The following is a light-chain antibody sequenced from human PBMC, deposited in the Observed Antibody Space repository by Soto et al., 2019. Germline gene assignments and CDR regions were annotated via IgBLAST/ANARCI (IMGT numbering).Light chain of an antibody. CDR3: QQTFSRPYT. Sequence: DIQMTQSPSSLSASVGDRVTITYRASQIVRSNLNWYQQKPGKVPELLIYAASTLQPGVPSRFRGSGSGTDFTLTVSSLQPEDFATYHCQQTFSRPYTFGQGTKLEIE. CDR2: AAS. J-gene: IGKJ2*01. V-gene: IGKV1-39*01. CDR1: QIVRSN.